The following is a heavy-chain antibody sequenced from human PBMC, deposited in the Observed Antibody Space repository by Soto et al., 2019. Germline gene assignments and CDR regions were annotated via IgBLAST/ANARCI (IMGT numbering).Heavy chain of an antibody. D-gene: IGHD3-22*01. CDR2: ISSSSSYT. V-gene: IGHV3-11*06. CDR3: ASNLYYYDSSGYPQH. CDR1: GFTFSDYY. Sequence: PGGSLRLSCAASGFTFSDYYMSWIRQAPGKGLEWVSYISSSSSYTNYADSVKGRFTISRDNAKNSLYLQMNSLRAEDTAVYYCASNLYYYDSSGYPQHWGQGTLVTVSS. J-gene: IGHJ1*01.